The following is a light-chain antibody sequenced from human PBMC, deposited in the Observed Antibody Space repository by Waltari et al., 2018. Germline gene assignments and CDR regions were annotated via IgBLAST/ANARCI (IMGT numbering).Light chain of an antibody. CDR3: QQRSNWPPA. V-gene: IGKV3-11*01. Sequence: EIVLTQSPATLSLSPGERATLSCRASQSVATYLAWYQHKPGQRPRLLIYDAYNRATGVPARFSGSWSETDFTLTISSLEPEDFAVYYCQQRSNWPPAFGQGTKVEI. CDR2: DAY. CDR1: QSVATY. J-gene: IGKJ1*01.